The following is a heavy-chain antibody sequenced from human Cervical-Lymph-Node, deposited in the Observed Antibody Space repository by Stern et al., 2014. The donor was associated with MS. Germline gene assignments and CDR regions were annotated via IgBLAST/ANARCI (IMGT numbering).Heavy chain of an antibody. CDR1: GYSFTSHW. CDR2: IYPGDSDT. J-gene: IGHJ6*02. D-gene: IGHD4-11*01. CDR3: ARHQTDYKGRDYYYYGMDV. V-gene: IGHV5-51*01. Sequence: VQLGQSGAEVKKPGESLKISCKGSGYSFTSHWIGWVRQMPGKGLEWMGMIYPGDSDTRYSPSFPGPGTISAHKSLRTAYLQWSSLKASDTAIYYCARHQTDYKGRDYYYYGMDVWGQGTTVTVSS.